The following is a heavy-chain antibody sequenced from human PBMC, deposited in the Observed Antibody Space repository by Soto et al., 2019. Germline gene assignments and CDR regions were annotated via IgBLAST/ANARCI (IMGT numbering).Heavy chain of an antibody. CDR3: ARTPHYYDSSGSHIWFDP. V-gene: IGHV5-51*01. CDR2: IYPGDSDT. Sequence: EVQLVQSGAEVKKLGESLKISCKGSGYSFTSYWIGWVRQMPGKGLEWMGIIYPGDSDTRYSPSFQGQVTISADKSISTAYLQWSSLKASDTAMYYCARTPHYYDSSGSHIWFDPWGQGTLVTVSS. D-gene: IGHD3-22*01. J-gene: IGHJ5*02. CDR1: GYSFTSYW.